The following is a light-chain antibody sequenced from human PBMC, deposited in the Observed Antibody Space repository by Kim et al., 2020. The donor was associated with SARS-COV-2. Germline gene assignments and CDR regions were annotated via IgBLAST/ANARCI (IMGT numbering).Light chain of an antibody. J-gene: IGKJ1*01. V-gene: IGKV1-12*01. CDR3: QQYNSYPWT. Sequence: IQMTQSPSYLSASVGDRVTITCRASQGISSCLDWYQQKPGKAPKLLIHAASGLQSGAPSRFSGSGSETDFTLTISSLQPEDFATYHCQQYNSYPWTFGRGTKVDIK. CDR1: QGISSC. CDR2: AAS.